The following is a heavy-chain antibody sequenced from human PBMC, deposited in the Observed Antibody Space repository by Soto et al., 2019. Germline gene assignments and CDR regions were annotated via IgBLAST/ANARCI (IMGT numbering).Heavy chain of an antibody. V-gene: IGHV3-66*01. CDR2: IYSGGST. CDR1: GFTVSSNY. D-gene: IGHD4-4*01. Sequence: EVQLVESGGGLVQPGGSLRLSCAASGFTVSSNYMSWVRQAPGKGLEWVSVIYSGGSTYYADSVKGRFTISRDNSKNTLYLQMNSLRAEDTAVYYCARDSAPDYSGHPTSYNWFDPWGQGTLVIVSS. J-gene: IGHJ5*02. CDR3: ARDSAPDYSGHPTSYNWFDP.